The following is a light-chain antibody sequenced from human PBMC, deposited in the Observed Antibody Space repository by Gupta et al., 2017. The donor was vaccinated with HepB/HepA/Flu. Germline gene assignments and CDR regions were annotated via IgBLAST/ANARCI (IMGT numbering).Light chain of an antibody. V-gene: IGLV1-44*01. CDR2: STN. CDR1: NSNIGSNS. J-gene: IGLJ2*01. CDR3: STWDDSLNRPV. Sequence: VLPQPPPASEPPGRRVTISCSGSNSNIGSNSVHWYQQLPGAAPKLLLYSTNVRPSGVPDRFSGSKSGTSASLAISGLQSEDEAEYHCSTWDDSLNRPVFGGGTKLTVL.